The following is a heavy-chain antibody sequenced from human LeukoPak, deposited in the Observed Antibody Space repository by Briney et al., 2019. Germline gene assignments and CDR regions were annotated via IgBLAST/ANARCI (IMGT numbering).Heavy chain of an antibody. CDR3: ARDYGDYVLDY. V-gene: IGHV3-30-3*01. Sequence: WVAVISYDGSNKYYADSVKGRFTISRDNSKNTLYLQMNSLRAEDTAAYYCARDYGDYVLDYWGQGTLVTVSS. D-gene: IGHD4-17*01. CDR2: ISYDGSNK. J-gene: IGHJ4*02.